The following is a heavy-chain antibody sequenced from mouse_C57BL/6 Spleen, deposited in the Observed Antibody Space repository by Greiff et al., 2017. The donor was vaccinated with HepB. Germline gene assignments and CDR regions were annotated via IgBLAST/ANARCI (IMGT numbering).Heavy chain of an antibody. CDR2: INPNNGGT. V-gene: IGHV1-26*01. CDR1: GYTFTDYY. CDR3: ARITTWDY. Sequence: VQLQQSGPELVKPGASVKISCKASGYTFTDYYMNWVKQSHGKSLEWIGDINPNNGGTSYNQKFKGKATLTVDKSSSTAYMELRSLTSEDSAVYYCARITTWDYWGQGTTLTVSS. J-gene: IGHJ2*01. D-gene: IGHD1-1*01.